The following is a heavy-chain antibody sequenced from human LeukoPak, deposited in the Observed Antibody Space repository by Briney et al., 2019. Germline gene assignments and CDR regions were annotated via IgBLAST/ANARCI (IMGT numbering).Heavy chain of an antibody. CDR3: AKAGYCSSTSCYASLVV. V-gene: IGHV3-30*18. J-gene: IGHJ4*02. Sequence: GGSLRLSCAASGFTFSSYGMHWVRQAPGKGLEWVAVVSYDGSNKYYADSVKGRFTISRDNSKNTLYLQMNSLRAEDTAVYYRAKAGYCSSTSCYASLVVWGQGTLVTVSS. CDR2: VSYDGSNK. D-gene: IGHD2-2*01. CDR1: GFTFSSYG.